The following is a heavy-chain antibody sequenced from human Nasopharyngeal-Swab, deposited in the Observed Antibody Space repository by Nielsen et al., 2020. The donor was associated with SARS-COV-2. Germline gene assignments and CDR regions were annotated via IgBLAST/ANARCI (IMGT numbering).Heavy chain of an antibody. CDR3: ARDGLDSSGWDSYYFDY. J-gene: IGHJ4*02. D-gene: IGHD6-19*01. CDR2: IWYDGSNK. CDR1: GFIFSSYG. Sequence: GESLKISCAASGFIFSSYGMHWVRQAPGKGLEWVAVIWYDGSNKYYADSVKGRFTISRDNSKNTLYLQMNSLRAEDTAVYYCARDGLDSSGWDSYYFDYWGQGTLVTVSS. V-gene: IGHV3-33*01.